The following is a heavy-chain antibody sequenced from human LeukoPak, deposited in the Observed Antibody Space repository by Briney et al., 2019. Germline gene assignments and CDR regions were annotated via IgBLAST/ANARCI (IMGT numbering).Heavy chain of an antibody. CDR1: GLTFNNYA. CDR2: ISGTGSST. CDR3: AKARSYSGTYIFDY. V-gene: IGHV3-23*01. D-gene: IGHD1-26*01. Sequence: PGGSLRLSCAASGLTFNNYAFTWVRQAPGKGLEWVSAISGTGSSTYYADSVKGRFTISRDNSKNTLYLQVNSLRADDTAVYYCAKARSYSGTYIFDYWGQGTLVTVSS. J-gene: IGHJ4*02.